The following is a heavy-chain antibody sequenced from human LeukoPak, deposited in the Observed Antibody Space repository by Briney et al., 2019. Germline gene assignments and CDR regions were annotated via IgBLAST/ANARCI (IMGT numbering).Heavy chain of an antibody. D-gene: IGHD6-6*01. J-gene: IGHJ5*02. CDR2: ISAYNGNT. CDR1: GYTFTSYG. V-gene: IGHV1-18*01. CDR3: ARGSTIAALEFDP. Sequence: ASVTVSCTASGYTFTSYGISWVRQAPGQGLEWMGWISAYNGNTNYAQRLQGRVTMTTDTSTSTAYMGLRSLRSDDTAVYYCARGSTIAALEFDPWGQGTLVTVSS.